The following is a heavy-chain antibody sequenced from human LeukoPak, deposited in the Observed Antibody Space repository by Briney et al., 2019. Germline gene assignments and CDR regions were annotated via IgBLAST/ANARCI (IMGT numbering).Heavy chain of an antibody. D-gene: IGHD3-3*01. Sequence: ASVNVSCKASGYTFTCYYMHWVRQAPGQGLEWMGWINPNSGGTNYAQKLQGRVTMTRDTSISTAYMELSRLRSDDTAVYYCASSYYDFWSGYGENYYMDVWGKGTTVTVSS. V-gene: IGHV1-2*02. CDR1: GYTFTCYY. J-gene: IGHJ6*03. CDR3: ASSYYDFWSGYGENYYMDV. CDR2: INPNSGGT.